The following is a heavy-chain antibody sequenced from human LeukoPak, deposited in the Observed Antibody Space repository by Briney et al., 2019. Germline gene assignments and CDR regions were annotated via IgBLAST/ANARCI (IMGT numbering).Heavy chain of an antibody. CDR3: AKDFRIGYSAHFDY. CDR1: GFTFGSNA. D-gene: IGHD2-21*01. CDR2: IYENGGTT. V-gene: IGHV3-23*01. J-gene: IGHJ4*02. Sequence: GGPLDPPLLASGFTFGSNALGWSRQPPGKGLEFVQVIYENGGTTYYADSVKGRFSISRDNSKNTLYLQMDSLRGEDTAVYYCAKDFRIGYSAHFDYWGQGALVTVSS.